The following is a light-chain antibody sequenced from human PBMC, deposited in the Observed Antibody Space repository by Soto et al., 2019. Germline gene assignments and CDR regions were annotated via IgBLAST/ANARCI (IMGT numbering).Light chain of an antibody. J-gene: IGKJ3*01. Sequence: DIVLTQSPATLSLSPGERATLSCRASQSGSNYLAWYQQKPGQAPRLLIYDTINRATGTPARFSGSGSGTDFNLTISSLEPEDFAVYYCQQRSNWPPIFTFGPGTKVDIK. CDR1: QSGSNY. V-gene: IGKV3-11*01. CDR2: DTI. CDR3: QQRSNWPPIFT.